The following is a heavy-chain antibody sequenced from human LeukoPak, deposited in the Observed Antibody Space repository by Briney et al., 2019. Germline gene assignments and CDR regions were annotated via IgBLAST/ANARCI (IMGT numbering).Heavy chain of an antibody. CDR2: VYYSGST. V-gene: IGHV4-59*02. CDR3: ARIHRYCSGGACYVLDN. J-gene: IGHJ4*02. Sequence: PSETLSLTCVVSGGSVSGYYWGWIRQPPGRGLEWIGYVYYSGSTNYNPSFKSRITISVDTSRNQFSLQLSSVTAADTAVYYCARIHRYCSGGACYVLDNWGQGTLVAVSS. CDR1: GGSVSGYY. D-gene: IGHD2-15*01.